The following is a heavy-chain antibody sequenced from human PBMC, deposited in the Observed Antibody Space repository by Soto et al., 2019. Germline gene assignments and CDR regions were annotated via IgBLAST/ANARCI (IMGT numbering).Heavy chain of an antibody. CDR3: VREKGGVAVAGPGYFDY. Sequence: GGSLRLSCSASGFTFSSYAMHWARQAPGKGLEYVSAISSNGGSTYYADSVKGRFTISRDNSKNTLYLQMSSLRAEDTAVYYCVREKGGVAVAGPGYFDYWGQGTLVTVSS. D-gene: IGHD6-19*01. J-gene: IGHJ4*02. V-gene: IGHV3-64D*06. CDR2: ISSNGGST. CDR1: GFTFSSYA.